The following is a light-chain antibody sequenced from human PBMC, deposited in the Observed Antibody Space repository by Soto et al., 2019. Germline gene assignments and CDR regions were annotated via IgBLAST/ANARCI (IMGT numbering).Light chain of an antibody. CDR1: QSVNNNY. J-gene: IGKJ4*01. CDR3: QQYDTSLPYT. Sequence: EIVLTQSPGTLSLSPGDRATLSCEASQSVNNNYLAWYQHKPGQAPRLLIYGASSRATGIPDRFSGSGSGTDFTLTIRRLEPEGFAVYYCQQYDTSLPYTFGGGTKVDIK. CDR2: GAS. V-gene: IGKV3-20*01.